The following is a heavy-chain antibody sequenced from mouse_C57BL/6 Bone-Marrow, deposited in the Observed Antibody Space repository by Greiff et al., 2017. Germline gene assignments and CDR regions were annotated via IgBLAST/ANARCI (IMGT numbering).Heavy chain of an antibody. CDR1: GYTFTSYW. CDR2: IDPSDSYT. J-gene: IGHJ3*01. CDR3: ASGAAQASFAY. Sequence: VQLQQPGAELVRPGTSVKLSCKASGYTFTSYWMHWVKQRPGQGLEWIGVIDPSDSYTNYNQKFKGKATLTVDTSSSTAYMQLSSLTSEDSAVYYCASGAAQASFAYWGQGTLVTVSA. D-gene: IGHD3-2*02. V-gene: IGHV1-59*01.